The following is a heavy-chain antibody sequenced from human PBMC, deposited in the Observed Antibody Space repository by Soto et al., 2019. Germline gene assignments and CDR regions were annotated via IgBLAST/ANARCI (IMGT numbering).Heavy chain of an antibody. J-gene: IGHJ6*02. D-gene: IGHD1-26*01. CDR1: GGTFSTYA. CDR3: ARAIVLTNHHYGMDV. Sequence: SVKVSCKASGGTFSTYAINWVRQAPGQGLEWMGGIIPIFGTTNFAQKFQGGVTITADESTSTAYMELSSLRSDDTAVYYCARAIVLTNHHYGMDVWGQGTTVTVSS. V-gene: IGHV1-69*13. CDR2: IIPIFGTT.